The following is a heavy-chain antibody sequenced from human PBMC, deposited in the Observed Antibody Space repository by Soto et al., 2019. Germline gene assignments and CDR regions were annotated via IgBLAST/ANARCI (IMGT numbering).Heavy chain of an antibody. CDR2: ISYDGSNK. CDR3: ANGGDYYYYYGMDV. J-gene: IGHJ6*02. D-gene: IGHD4-17*01. Sequence: LRLSCAASGFTFISCGMHWVRQSPGKGLEWVAVISYDGSNKYYADSVKGRFTISRDNSKNTLYLQMNSLRAEDTAVYYCANGGDYYYYYGMDVWGQGTTVTVSS. V-gene: IGHV3-30*18. CDR1: GFTFISCG.